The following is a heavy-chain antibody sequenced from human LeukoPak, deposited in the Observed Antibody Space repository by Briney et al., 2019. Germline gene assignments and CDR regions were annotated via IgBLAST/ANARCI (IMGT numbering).Heavy chain of an antibody. CDR2: IYYSGST. V-gene: IGHV4-59*08. Sequence: SETLSLTCTVSGGSISSYYWSWIRQPPGKGLEWIGYIYYSGSTNYNPSLKSRVTISVDTSKNQFSLKLSSVTAAGTAVYYCARHSRAATTSPDAFDIWGQGTMVTVSS. D-gene: IGHD1-26*01. J-gene: IGHJ3*02. CDR3: ARHSRAATTSPDAFDI. CDR1: GGSISSYY.